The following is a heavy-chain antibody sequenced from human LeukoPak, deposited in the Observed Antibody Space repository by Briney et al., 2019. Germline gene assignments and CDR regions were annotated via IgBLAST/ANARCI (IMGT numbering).Heavy chain of an antibody. V-gene: IGHV1-69*13. CDR3: AREGLKKAATTYHST. Sequence: ASVKVSCKASGGTFSSYAISWVRQAPGQGLEWMGGIIPIFGTANYAQKFQGRVTITADESTSTAYMELSSLRSEDTAVYYCAREGLKKAATTYHSTWGQGTLVTVSS. CDR2: IIPIFGTA. J-gene: IGHJ5*02. D-gene: IGHD6-25*01. CDR1: GGTFSSYA.